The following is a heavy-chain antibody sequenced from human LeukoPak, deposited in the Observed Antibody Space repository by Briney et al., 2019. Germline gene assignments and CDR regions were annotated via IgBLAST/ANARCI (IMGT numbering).Heavy chain of an antibody. J-gene: IGHJ5*02. CDR2: IYYSGST. CDR3: ARGGLRYFDWLLMDEHSPFDP. Sequence: PSETLSLTCTVSGGSISSSSYYWGWIRQPPGKGLEWIGSIYYSGSTYYNPSLKSRVTISVDTSKNQFSLKLSSVTAADTAVYYCARGGLRYFDWLLMDEHSPFDPWGQGTLVTVSS. D-gene: IGHD3-9*01. V-gene: IGHV4-39*07. CDR1: GGSISSSSYY.